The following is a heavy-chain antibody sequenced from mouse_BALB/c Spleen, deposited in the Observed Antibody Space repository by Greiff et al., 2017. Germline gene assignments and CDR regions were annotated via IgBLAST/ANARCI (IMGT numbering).Heavy chain of an antibody. V-gene: IGHV1S22*01. CDR1: GYTFTSYW. J-gene: IGHJ2*01. Sequence: LQQPGSELVRPGASVKLSCKASGYTFTSYWMHWVKQRPGQGLEWIGNIYPGSGSTNYDEKFKSKATLTEDTSSSTAYMQLSSLTSEDSAVYYCTRRAITTAPYFDYWGQGTTLTVSS. D-gene: IGHD1-2*01. CDR2: IYPGSGST. CDR3: TRRAITTAPYFDY.